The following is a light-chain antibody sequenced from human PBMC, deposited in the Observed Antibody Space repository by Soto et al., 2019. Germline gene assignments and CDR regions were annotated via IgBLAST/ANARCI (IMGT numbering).Light chain of an antibody. V-gene: IGKV1-5*03. CDR3: QQYSSYSVYS. CDR1: QTINNW. J-gene: IGKJ2*03. Sequence: DIPMTQSPSTLPVSVGDRVTITCRASQTINNWLAWYQQKPGEAPKLLIYKTSTLQSGVPSRFSGSGSGTEFALTISCLQPDDFATYYCQQYSSYSVYSFGQGTKVEIK. CDR2: KTS.